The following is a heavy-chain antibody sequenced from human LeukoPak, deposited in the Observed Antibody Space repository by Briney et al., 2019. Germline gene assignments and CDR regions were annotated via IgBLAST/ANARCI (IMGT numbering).Heavy chain of an antibody. CDR3: ASNSYGAFDY. V-gene: IGHV3-7*01. J-gene: IGHJ4*02. CDR1: GFTFSGHW. Sequence: GGSLRLSCAASGFTFSGHWMTWVRQAPGKGLEWVATIHQDGIDKYYVDSVKGRFTISRDNAKNSLYLQMNNLRAEDTAVYYCASNSYGAFDYWGQGTLVTVSS. D-gene: IGHD5-18*01. CDR2: IHQDGIDK.